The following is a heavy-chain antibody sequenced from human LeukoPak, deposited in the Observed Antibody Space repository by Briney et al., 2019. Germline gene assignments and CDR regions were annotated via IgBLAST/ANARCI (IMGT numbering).Heavy chain of an antibody. D-gene: IGHD2-21*02. CDR3: ARVAYCGGDCYSFDY. CDR1: GFTFSSYW. CDR2: INSDGSTT. J-gene: IGHJ4*02. Sequence: PGRSLRLSCAASGFTFSSYWMHWVRQAPGKGLVWVSRINSDGSTTSYADSVKGRFTISRDNAKNTLYLQMNSLRAEDTAVYYCARVAYCGGDCYSFDYWGQGTLVTVSS. V-gene: IGHV3-74*01.